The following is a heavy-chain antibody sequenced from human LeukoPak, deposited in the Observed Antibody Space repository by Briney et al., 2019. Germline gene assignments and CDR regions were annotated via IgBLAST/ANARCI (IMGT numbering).Heavy chain of an antibody. J-gene: IGHJ4*02. D-gene: IGHD2-8*01. CDR1: GFTFRNYY. CDR3: ARSGNGVYIQ. Sequence: GGSLRLSCVASGFTFRNYYMHWVRQVPGKGLVWVSRISGDGSSIFYADSVKGRFTISRDNAKNSLYVQMNSLRADDSAVYYCARSGNGVYIQWGQGTLVTVSS. CDR2: ISGDGSSI. V-gene: IGHV3-74*01.